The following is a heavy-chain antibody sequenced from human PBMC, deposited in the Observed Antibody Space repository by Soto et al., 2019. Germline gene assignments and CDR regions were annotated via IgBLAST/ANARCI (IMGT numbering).Heavy chain of an antibody. CDR2: IYYSGST. CDR3: AREGSCQLGSHMDY. CDR1: CGSISSVDYY. Sequence: PSETLSLTRTASCGSISSVDYYWSLIHQPPGKGLEWIGYIYYSGSTYYNPSLKSRVTISVDTSKNQFSLKLSSVTAADTAVYYCAREGSCQLGSHMDYRGQGTQVTVSS. J-gene: IGHJ4*02. D-gene: IGHD3-10*01. V-gene: IGHV4-30-4*01.